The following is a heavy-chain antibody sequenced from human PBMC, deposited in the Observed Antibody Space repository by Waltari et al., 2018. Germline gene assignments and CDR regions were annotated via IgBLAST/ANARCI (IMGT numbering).Heavy chain of an antibody. CDR1: GFTFGDYA. V-gene: IGHV3-49*04. Sequence: EVQLVESGGGLVQPGRSLRLSCTASGFTFGDYAMSWVRQAPGKGLEWVGFIRSKAYGGTTEYAASVKGRFTISRDDSKSIAYLQMNSLKTEDTAVYYCTRRPRIAAASYYTDVWGKGTTVTVSS. J-gene: IGHJ6*03. D-gene: IGHD6-13*01. CDR2: IRSKAYGGTT. CDR3: TRRPRIAAASYYTDV.